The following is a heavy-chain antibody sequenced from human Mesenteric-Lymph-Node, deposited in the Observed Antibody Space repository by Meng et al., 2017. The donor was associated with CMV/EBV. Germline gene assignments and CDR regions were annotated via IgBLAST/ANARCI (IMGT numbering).Heavy chain of an antibody. CDR3: AKDRDSSSWYRRVYFQH. CDR1: TFSNYA. Sequence: TFSNYAMSWVRQAPGKGLEWVSAISGSGGSTNYADSVKGRFTISRDNSKNTLYLQMNSLRAEDTAIYYCAKDRDSSSWYRRVYFQHWGQGTLVTVS. D-gene: IGHD6-13*01. CDR2: ISGSGGST. V-gene: IGHV3-23*01. J-gene: IGHJ1*01.